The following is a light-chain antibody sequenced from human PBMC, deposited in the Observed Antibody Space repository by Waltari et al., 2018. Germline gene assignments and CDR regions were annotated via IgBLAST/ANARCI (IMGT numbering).Light chain of an antibody. CDR2: GAS. CDR1: QSIRSN. V-gene: IGKV3-15*01. J-gene: IGKJ1*01. CDR3: QQYDNWLGP. Sequence: EIVMTQSPATLSVFPGERATLSCRASQSIRSNLAWYQHKPGQAPRLLIYGASTRATGIRARVSGSGSGTEFTLTISSLQSEDFAVYYCQQYDNWLGPFGQGTKVEIK.